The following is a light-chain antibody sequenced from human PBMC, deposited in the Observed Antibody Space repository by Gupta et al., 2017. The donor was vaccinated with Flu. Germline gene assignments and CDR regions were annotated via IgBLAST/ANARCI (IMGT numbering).Light chain of an antibody. J-gene: IGLJ3*02. CDR1: SLRSNY. CDR2: GEN. V-gene: IGLV3-19*01. CDR3: NSRDSSGNHLWV. Sequence: SSELTQDTAVSLALGQTVRITCHGDSLRSNYASWYQPPPGQAPVLAIYGENKQPSGIPDRLSVSRSGNTASLTITGAQAKDEADYYCNSRDSSGNHLWVFGGGTKLTVL.